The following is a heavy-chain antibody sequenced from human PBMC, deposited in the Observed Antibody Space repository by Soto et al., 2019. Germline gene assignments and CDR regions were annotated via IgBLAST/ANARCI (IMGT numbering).Heavy chain of an antibody. D-gene: IGHD2-21*02. J-gene: IGHJ4*02. V-gene: IGHV3-21*01. CDR3: ARDTGGGDCLDY. Sequence: EVQLVESGGGLVKPGGSLRLSCAASGFTFSSYSMNWVRQAPGKGLEWVSSISSSSSYIYYADSVKGRFTISRDNAKNSLYLQMNSLRAEDTAVYYCARDTGGGDCLDYWGQGSLVTVSS. CDR2: ISSSSSYI. CDR1: GFTFSSYS.